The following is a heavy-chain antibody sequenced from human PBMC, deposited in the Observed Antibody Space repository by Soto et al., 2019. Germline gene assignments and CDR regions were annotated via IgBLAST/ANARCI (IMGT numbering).Heavy chain of an antibody. D-gene: IGHD6-6*01. CDR1: GGTLSSYA. CDR2: ISAYNGTT. Sequence: ASVKVSCKASGGTLSSYAISWVRQAPGQGLEWMGWISAYNGTTNYAQKLQGRVTMTTDTSTSTAYMELRSLRSDDTAVYYCARAHEDSSSDYWGQGTLVTVSS. J-gene: IGHJ4*02. CDR3: ARAHEDSSSDY. V-gene: IGHV1-18*01.